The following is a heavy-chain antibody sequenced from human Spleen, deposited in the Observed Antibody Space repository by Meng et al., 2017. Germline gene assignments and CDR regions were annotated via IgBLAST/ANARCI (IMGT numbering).Heavy chain of an antibody. J-gene: IGHJ4*02. D-gene: IGHD6-19*01. Sequence: GESLKISCAASGFTFSSHWMHWVRQAPGKGLVWVSRIKSDGSSTNYADSVKGRFTISRDNAKNTLYLQMNSLRVEDTAMYYCAIIYNSGWAVDFWGQGTLVTVSS. CDR1: GFTFSSHW. CDR2: IKSDGSST. V-gene: IGHV3-74*01. CDR3: AIIYNSGWAVDF.